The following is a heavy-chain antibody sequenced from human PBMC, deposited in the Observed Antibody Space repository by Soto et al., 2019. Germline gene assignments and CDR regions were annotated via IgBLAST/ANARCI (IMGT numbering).Heavy chain of an antibody. Sequence: QVQLQESGPGLVKPSETLSLTCTVSGGSISSYYWSWIRQPPGKGLEWIGYIYNSGSTNYNPSLKRRAPXSXDXXKTQFSLKLNSVTAADTAVYYCARHESSGWYYFDYWGQGTLVTVSS. CDR3: ARHESSGWYYFDY. D-gene: IGHD6-19*01. CDR2: IYNSGST. J-gene: IGHJ4*02. CDR1: GGSISSYY. V-gene: IGHV4-59*08.